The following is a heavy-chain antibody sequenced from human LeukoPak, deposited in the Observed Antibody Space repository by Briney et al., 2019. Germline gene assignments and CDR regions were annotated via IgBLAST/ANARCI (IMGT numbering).Heavy chain of an antibody. CDR3: AREATCSSTSCSVDY. Sequence: GASVKVSCKASGYTFTSYGISWVRQAPGQGLEWMGWISAYNGNTNYAQKLQGRVTMTKDTSTSTAYMELRSLRSDDTAVYYCAREATCSSTSCSVDYWGQGTLVTVSS. D-gene: IGHD2-2*01. CDR2: ISAYNGNT. V-gene: IGHV1-18*01. J-gene: IGHJ4*02. CDR1: GYTFTSYG.